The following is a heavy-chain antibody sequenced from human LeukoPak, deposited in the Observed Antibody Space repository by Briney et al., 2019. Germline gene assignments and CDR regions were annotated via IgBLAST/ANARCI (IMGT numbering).Heavy chain of an antibody. V-gene: IGHV3-53*01. CDR1: GLIVSSNY. J-gene: IGHJ4*02. CDR2: IYSVSDT. CDR3: ARWGYDSSGSYWDN. D-gene: IGHD3-22*01. Sequence: GGALRLSCAASGLIVSSNYMTWVRQAPGKGLQWVSVIYSVSDTFYADSVKGRFTISRDNSKNTVSLQMNSLGADDTSVYYCARWGYDSSGSYWDNWRQGTLVTVSS.